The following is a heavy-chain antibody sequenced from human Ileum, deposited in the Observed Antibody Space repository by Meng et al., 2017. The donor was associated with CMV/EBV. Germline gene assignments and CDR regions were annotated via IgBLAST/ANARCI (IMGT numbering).Heavy chain of an antibody. Sequence: GESLKISCAASGFTFSSYAMSWVRQAPGKGLEWVSAISGSGGSTYYADSVKGRFTISRDNSKNTLYLQMNSLGAEDTAVYYCAKDPDCSSTSCYDYFDYWGQGTLVTVSS. D-gene: IGHD2-2*01. V-gene: IGHV3-23*01. CDR1: GFTFSSYA. CDR3: AKDPDCSSTSCYDYFDY. J-gene: IGHJ4*02. CDR2: ISGSGGST.